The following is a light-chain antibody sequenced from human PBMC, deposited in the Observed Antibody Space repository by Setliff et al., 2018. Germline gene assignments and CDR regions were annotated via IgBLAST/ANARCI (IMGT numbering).Light chain of an antibody. CDR2: AVT. Sequence: LAQPPSASGSPGQSVTISCTGTSSDVGGYNYVSWYQQHPGKAPKLMIYAVTKRPSGVPDRFSGSKSANTASLTVSGLQAEDEADYYCSSYAGSNNYVLFGGGT. J-gene: IGLJ2*01. V-gene: IGLV2-8*01. CDR3: SSYAGSNNYVL. CDR1: SSDVGGYNY.